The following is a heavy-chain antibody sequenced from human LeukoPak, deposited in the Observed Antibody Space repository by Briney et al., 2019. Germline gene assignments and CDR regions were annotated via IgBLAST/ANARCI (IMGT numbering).Heavy chain of an antibody. V-gene: IGHV3-23*01. D-gene: IGHD4-17*01. CDR3: ARGDYAYYYYYMDV. CDR1: GFTFSSYA. CDR2: ISGSGGST. Sequence: PGGSLRLSCAASGFTFSSYAMSWVRQAPGKGLEWVSAISGSGGSTYYADSVKGRFTISRDNAKNSLYLQMNSLRAEDTALYYCARGDYAYYYYYMDVWGKGTTVTVSS. J-gene: IGHJ6*03.